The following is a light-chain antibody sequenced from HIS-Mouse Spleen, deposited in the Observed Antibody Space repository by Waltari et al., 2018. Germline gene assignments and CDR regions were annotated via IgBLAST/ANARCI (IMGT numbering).Light chain of an antibody. CDR3: YSTDSSGNHRV. CDR1: ALPKKY. J-gene: IGLJ2*01. Sequence: SYELTQPPSVSVSPGQTARITCSGDALPKKYAYWYQQKSGQAPVRVIYEDSTRPSGIPERCAGARSGTMATLAISGAQVEDEADYYCYSTDSSGNHRVFGGGTKLTVL. CDR2: EDS. V-gene: IGLV3-10*01.